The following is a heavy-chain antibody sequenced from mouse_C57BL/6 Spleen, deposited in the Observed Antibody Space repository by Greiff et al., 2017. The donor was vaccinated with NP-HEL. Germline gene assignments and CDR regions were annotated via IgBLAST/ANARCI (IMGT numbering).Heavy chain of an antibody. CDR1: GYTFTDYN. Sequence: EVQLQQSGPELVKPGASVKMSCKASGYTFTDYNMHWVKQSHGKSLEWIGYINPNNGGTSYNQQFKGKATLTVNKSSSTAYMERRSLTSEGSAVYYGARRGVRLQGDYAMDYWGQGTSVTVSS. V-gene: IGHV1-22*01. CDR3: ARRGVRLQGDYAMDY. J-gene: IGHJ4*01. D-gene: IGHD3-2*02. CDR2: INPNNGGT.